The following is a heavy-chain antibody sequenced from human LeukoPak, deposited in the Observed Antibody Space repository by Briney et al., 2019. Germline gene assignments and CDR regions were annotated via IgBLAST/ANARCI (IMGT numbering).Heavy chain of an antibody. CDR3: ARGRVVATISDYYYGMDV. D-gene: IGHD5-12*01. CDR1: GYTLTYYA. CDR2: INTNTGNP. J-gene: IGHJ6*02. V-gene: IGHV7-4-1*02. Sequence: GASVKVSCKASGYTLTYYAVNWVRQAPGQGLEWMGWINTNTGNPTYAQGFTGRFVFSLDTSVSTAYLHISSLKAEDTAVYYCARGRVVATISDYYYGMDVWGQGTTVTVSS.